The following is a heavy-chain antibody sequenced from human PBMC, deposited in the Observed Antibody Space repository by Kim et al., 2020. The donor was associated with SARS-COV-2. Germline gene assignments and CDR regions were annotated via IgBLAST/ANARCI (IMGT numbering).Heavy chain of an antibody. V-gene: IGHV1-69*13. D-gene: IGHD2-2*01. CDR2: IIPIFGTA. Sequence: SVKVSCKASGGTFSSYAISWVRQAPGQGLEWMGGIIPIFGTANYAQKFQGRVTITADESTSTAYMELSSLRSEDTAVYYCARDRGRYCSSTSCYLKWGDIWGQGTMVTVSS. CDR3: ARDRGRYCSSTSCYLKWGDI. J-gene: IGHJ3*02. CDR1: GGTFSSYA.